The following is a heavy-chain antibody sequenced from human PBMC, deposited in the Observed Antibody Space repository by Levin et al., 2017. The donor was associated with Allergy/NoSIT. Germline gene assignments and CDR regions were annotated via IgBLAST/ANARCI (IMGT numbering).Heavy chain of an antibody. V-gene: IGHV3-72*01. CDR1: GFTFSDHF. D-gene: IGHD2/OR15-2a*01. CDR3: VRATTDYYYDY. Sequence: GGSLRLSCAASGFTFSDHFMDWVRQAPGKGLEWVGRIRKKGDRYSTEYAASGKGRFTISRDDSKKSLYVQLNSLKTEDTAVYYCVRATTDYYYDYWGQGTLVTVSS. CDR2: IRKKGDRYST. J-gene: IGHJ4*02.